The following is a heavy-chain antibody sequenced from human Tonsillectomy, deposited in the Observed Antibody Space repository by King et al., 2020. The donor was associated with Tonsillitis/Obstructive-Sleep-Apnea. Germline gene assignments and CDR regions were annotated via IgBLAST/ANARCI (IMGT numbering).Heavy chain of an antibody. V-gene: IGHV5-51*01. CDR3: AKRVAGYCSSTSWPDAVDS. CDR2: IYPGDSDT. CDR1: GYSFTTDW. J-gene: IGHJ3*02. Sequence: QLVQSGAEVKKPGESLKISCKGSGYSFTTDWIGWVRQMPGKGLEWMGIIYPGDSDTRYSPSFQGQVTISADKSISTAYLQWSSLKASDTAIYYCAKRVAGYCSSTSWPDAVDSWGQGTMGTVS. D-gene: IGHD2-2*01.